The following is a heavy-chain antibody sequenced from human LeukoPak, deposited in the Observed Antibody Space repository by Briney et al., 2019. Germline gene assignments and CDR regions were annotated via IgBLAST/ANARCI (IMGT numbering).Heavy chain of an antibody. CDR1: GFTFDNYA. J-gene: IGHJ5*02. CDR2: ISGSGATT. V-gene: IGHV3-23*01. D-gene: IGHD1-7*01. CDR3: AKAPAASTGTTLCRFDP. Sequence: GGSLRLSCAASGFTFDNYAMTWVRQAPGKGLEWVSVISGSGATTYYADSVKGRFTISRDNSKSTLYLQMNSLRAEDTAIYYCAKAPAASTGTTLCRFDPWGQGILVTVSS.